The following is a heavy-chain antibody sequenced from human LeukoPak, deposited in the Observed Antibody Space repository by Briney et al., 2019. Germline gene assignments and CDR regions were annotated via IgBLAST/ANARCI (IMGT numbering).Heavy chain of an antibody. D-gene: IGHD6-6*01. J-gene: IGHJ4*02. V-gene: IGHV3-33*01. CDR1: GFTFSSHG. CDR2: IWYDGRNK. Sequence: GGSLRLSCAASGFTFSSHGMHWVRQAPGKGLEWVAVIWYDGRNKYYADSVKGRFTISRDNSKNTLCLQMDGLRAEDTAVYYCARAGYSSSETLDYWGQGTLVTVSS. CDR3: ARAGYSSSETLDY.